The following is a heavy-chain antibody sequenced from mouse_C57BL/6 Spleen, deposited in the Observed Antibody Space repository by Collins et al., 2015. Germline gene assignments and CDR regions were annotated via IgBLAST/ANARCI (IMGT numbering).Heavy chain of an antibody. J-gene: IGHJ4*01. CDR3: ATFYDYDGGYAMDY. D-gene: IGHD2-4*01. CDR2: IDPSDSET. Sequence: QVQLQQPGAELVRPGSSVKLSCKASGYTFTSYWMHWVKQRPIQGLEWIGNIDPSDSETHYNQKFKDKATLTVDKSSSTAYMQLSSLTSEDSAVYYCATFYDYDGGYAMDYWGQGTSVTVSS. V-gene: IGHV1-52*01. CDR1: GYTFTSYW.